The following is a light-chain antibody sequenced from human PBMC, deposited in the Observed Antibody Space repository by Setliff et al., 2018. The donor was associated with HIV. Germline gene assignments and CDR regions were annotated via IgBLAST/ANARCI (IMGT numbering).Light chain of an antibody. Sequence: DIVMTQSPDSLAVSLGERATINCKSSQSLLYSSSNQNFLAWYQQTPGQPPKLLIYWASTRESGVPDRFSGSGSGTDFTLTISSLQAEDVAVYYCQQYYSTPLTFGGGTKVDIK. CDR2: WAS. V-gene: IGKV4-1*01. CDR1: QSLLYSSSNQNF. J-gene: IGKJ4*01. CDR3: QQYYSTPLT.